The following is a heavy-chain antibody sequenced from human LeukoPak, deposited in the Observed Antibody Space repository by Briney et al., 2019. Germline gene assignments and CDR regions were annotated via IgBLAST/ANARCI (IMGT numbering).Heavy chain of an antibody. Sequence: GESLKISCTDSGYSFTSYWIAWVRQMPGKGLEWMGNIHPGDSDIRYSPSFQGQVTISADKSISTAYLQWSSLRASDTAMYYCARHSPYFDFWSGQGGFDPWGQGTLVTASS. V-gene: IGHV5-51*01. CDR2: IHPGDSDI. D-gene: IGHD3-3*01. J-gene: IGHJ5*02. CDR3: ARHSPYFDFWSGQGGFDP. CDR1: GYSFTSYW.